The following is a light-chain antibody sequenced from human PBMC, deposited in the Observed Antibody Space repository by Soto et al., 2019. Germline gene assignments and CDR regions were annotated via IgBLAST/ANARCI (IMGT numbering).Light chain of an antibody. V-gene: IGKV1D-12*01. CDR3: QQGNSFPFT. CDR1: QGISNW. CDR2: AAA. J-gene: IGKJ3*01. Sequence: DIRMAQAPSSVCASGGYRVSITCGARQGISNWLAWYQQKPGRAPKLLIYAAASLQTGVSSRFIGSGSGTDFTLNISSLQAADFDTYYGQQGNSFPFTCGPGTKVDIK.